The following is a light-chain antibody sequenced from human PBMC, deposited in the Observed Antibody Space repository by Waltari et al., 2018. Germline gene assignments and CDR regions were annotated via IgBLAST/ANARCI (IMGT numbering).Light chain of an antibody. CDR1: RSDVGGYNY. CDR2: DVS. CDR3: CSYAGSYTSL. V-gene: IGLV2-11*01. J-gene: IGLJ2*01. Sequence: QSALTQPRSVSGSPGQSVTISCTGTRSDVGGYNYVSWYQQHPGKAPKRMIYDVSKRPSGVPDRFSGSKSGNTASLTISGLQAEDEADYYCCSYAGSYTSLFGGGTKLTVL.